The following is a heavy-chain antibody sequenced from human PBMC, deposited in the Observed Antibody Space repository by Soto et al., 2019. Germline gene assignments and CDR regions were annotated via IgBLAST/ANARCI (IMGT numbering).Heavy chain of an antibody. J-gene: IGHJ5*02. Sequence: ETLSLTCAVYGGSFSGYYWSWIRQPPGKGLEWIGEINHSGSTNYNPSLKSRVTISVDTSKNQFSLKLSSVTAADTAVYYCARGRRRITMVRGNNWFDPWGQGTLVTVSS. D-gene: IGHD3-10*01. CDR3: ARGRRRITMVRGNNWFDP. CDR1: GGSFSGYY. CDR2: INHSGST. V-gene: IGHV4-34*01.